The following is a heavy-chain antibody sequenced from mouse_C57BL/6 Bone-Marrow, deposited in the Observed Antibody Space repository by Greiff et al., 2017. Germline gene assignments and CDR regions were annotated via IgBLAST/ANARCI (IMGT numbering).Heavy chain of an antibody. J-gene: IGHJ1*03. CDR2: IFPGSGST. CDR1: GYTFTDYY. Sequence: QVQLKESGPELVKPGASVKISCKASGYTFTDYYINWVKQRPGQGLEWIGWIFPGSGSTYYNQKFKGKATLTVDQSSSTAYMQLNSLTSEDSAVYYCARYGYYDSYWYFDVWGTGTTVTVSS. V-gene: IGHV1-75*01. D-gene: IGHD2-3*01. CDR3: ARYGYYDSYWYFDV.